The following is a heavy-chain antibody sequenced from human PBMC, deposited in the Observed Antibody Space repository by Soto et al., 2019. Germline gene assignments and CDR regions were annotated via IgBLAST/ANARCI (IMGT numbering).Heavy chain of an antibody. D-gene: IGHD3-10*01. Sequence: EVQLLESGGGLIQPGESLRLSCAASGFTFSNYPVSWVRQAPGKGLEWVSAGSSGGNTYYADSVKGRFTISRDNSKNTVYLQMNSLRVEDTGMYFCARHGERSFDQWGQGTLVTVSS. CDR1: GFTFSNYP. CDR3: ARHGERSFDQ. V-gene: IGHV3-23*01. CDR2: GSSGGNT. J-gene: IGHJ4*02.